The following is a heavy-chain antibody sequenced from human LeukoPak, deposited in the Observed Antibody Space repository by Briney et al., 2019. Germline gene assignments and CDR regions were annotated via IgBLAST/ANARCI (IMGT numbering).Heavy chain of an antibody. CDR1: GFTFSSYT. Sequence: GGSLRLSCAASGFTFSSYTMNLVRQAPGKGLEWVSTVSDSFNKHYSDSVKGRFTISRDNAGNSLYLQINSLRDEDTAVYYCARDGLHTAHFDYWGQGTLVTVSS. D-gene: IGHD5-18*01. V-gene: IGHV3-48*02. J-gene: IGHJ4*02. CDR2: VSDSFNK. CDR3: ARDGLHTAHFDY.